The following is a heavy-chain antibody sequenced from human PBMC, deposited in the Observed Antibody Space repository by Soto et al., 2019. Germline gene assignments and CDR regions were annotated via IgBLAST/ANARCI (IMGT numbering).Heavy chain of an antibody. V-gene: IGHV4-59*08. CDR1: GGAISSYY. CDR2: IYYSGTT. D-gene: IGHD4-4*01. CDR3: ARLVELTTSTVFDY. Sequence: QVQLQESGPGLVKPSETLSLTCTVSGGAISSYYWSWIRQPPGKGLEWIGYIYYSGTTTYNPSLKGPDPISVDTPKTRFSLKLSSVTAAATAVYYCARLVELTTSTVFDYWGQGTLVTVSS. J-gene: IGHJ4*02.